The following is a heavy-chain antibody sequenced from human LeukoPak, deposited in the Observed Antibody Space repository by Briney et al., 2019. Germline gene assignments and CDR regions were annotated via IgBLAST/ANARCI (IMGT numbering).Heavy chain of an antibody. CDR3: ARGPKERKGDYHSYYGMDV. V-gene: IGHV4-34*01. J-gene: IGHJ6*04. CDR1: GGSFSGYY. Sequence: PSETLSLTCAVYGGSFSGYYWSWIRQPPGKGLEWIGEINHSGSTNYNPSLKTRVTISVDTSKNQFSLKLSSVTAADTAVYYCARGPKERKGDYHSYYGMDVWDKGTTVTVSS. CDR2: INHSGST.